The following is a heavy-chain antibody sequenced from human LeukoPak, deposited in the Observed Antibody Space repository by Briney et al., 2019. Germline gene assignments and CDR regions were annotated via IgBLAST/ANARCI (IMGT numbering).Heavy chain of an antibody. D-gene: IGHD2-2*01. CDR3: SRVACSSTTCYLAY. V-gene: IGHV3-48*04. CDR2: ISSSGSSI. CDR1: GFTFSTYW. J-gene: IGHJ4*02. Sequence: GGSLRLSCAASGFTFSTYWMSWVRQVPGKGLEWVSYISSSGSSINYADSVKGRFTTSRDNAENSLSLQMNSLRAEDTAVYYCSRVACSSTTCYLAYWGQGTLVTVSS.